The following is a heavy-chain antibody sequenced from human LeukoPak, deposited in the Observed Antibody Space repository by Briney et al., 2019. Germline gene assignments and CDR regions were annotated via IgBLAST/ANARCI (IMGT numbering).Heavy chain of an antibody. CDR3: ARDRTMVRGVPAFDY. V-gene: IGHV3-66*01. CDR2: IYSGGST. J-gene: IGHJ4*02. CDR1: GFTVSSNY. Sequence: GGSLRLSCAASGFTVSSNYMSWVRQAPGKGLEWVSVIYSGGSTYYADSVKGRFTISRDNSENTLYLQMNSLRAEDTAVYYCARDRTMVRGVPAFDYWGQGTLVTVSS. D-gene: IGHD3-10*01.